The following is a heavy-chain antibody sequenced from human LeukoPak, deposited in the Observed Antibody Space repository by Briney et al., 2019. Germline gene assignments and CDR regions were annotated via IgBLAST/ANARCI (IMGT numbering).Heavy chain of an antibody. J-gene: IGHJ6*02. CDR2: INHSGST. CDR1: GGSISSYY. V-gene: IGHV4-34*01. D-gene: IGHD6-13*01. Sequence: SETLSLTCTVSGGSISSYYWSWIRQPPGKGLEWIGEINHSGSTNYNPSLKSRVTISVDTSKNQFSLKLSSVTAADTAVYYCARGPLAIAAAGYYYYGMDVWGQGTTVTVSS. CDR3: ARGPLAIAAAGYYYYGMDV.